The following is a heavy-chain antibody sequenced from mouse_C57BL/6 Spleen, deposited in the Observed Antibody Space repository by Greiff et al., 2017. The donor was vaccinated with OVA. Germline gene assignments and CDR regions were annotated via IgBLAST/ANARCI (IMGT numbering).Heavy chain of an antibody. CDR2: INPYNGGN. J-gene: IGHJ1*03. CDR3: ARERLGRRDWYFDV. Sequence: VQLQQSGPVLVKPGASVKMSCKASGYTFTDYYMNWVKQSHGKSLEWIGVINPYNGGNSYNQKFKGKATLTVDKSSSTAYMELNSLTSEDSAVYYCARERLGRRDWYFDVWGTGTTVTVSS. V-gene: IGHV1-19*01. CDR1: GYTFTDYY. D-gene: IGHD4-1*01.